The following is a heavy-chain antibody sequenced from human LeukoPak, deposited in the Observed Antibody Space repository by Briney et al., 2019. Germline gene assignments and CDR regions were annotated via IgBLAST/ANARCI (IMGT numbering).Heavy chain of an antibody. CDR2: INPSGGST. V-gene: IGHV1-46*01. J-gene: IGHJ6*03. CDR3: ARDWGSRYHNGVGDYGLPDYYYYYYMDV. CDR1: GYTFTSYY. Sequence: ASVKVSCKASGYTFTSYYMHWVRQAPGQGLEWMGIINPSGGSTSYAQKFQGRVTMTRDTSTSTVYMELSSLRSEDTAVYYCARDWGSRYHNGVGDYGLPDYYYYYYMDVWGKGTTVTVSS. D-gene: IGHD4-17*01.